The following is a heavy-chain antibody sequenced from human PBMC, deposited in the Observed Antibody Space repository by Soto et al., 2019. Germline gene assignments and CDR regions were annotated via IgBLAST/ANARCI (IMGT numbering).Heavy chain of an antibody. Sequence: GGSLRLSCAASGFTFSSYAMSWVRQAPGKGLEWVSAISGSGGSTYYADSVKGRFTISRDNSKNTLYLQMNSLRAEDTAVYYCAKGSDYLGRGGGTFDYWGQGTLVTVSS. D-gene: IGHD2-21*01. V-gene: IGHV3-23*01. CDR3: AKGSDYLGRGGGTFDY. CDR1: GFTFSSYA. J-gene: IGHJ4*02. CDR2: ISGSGGST.